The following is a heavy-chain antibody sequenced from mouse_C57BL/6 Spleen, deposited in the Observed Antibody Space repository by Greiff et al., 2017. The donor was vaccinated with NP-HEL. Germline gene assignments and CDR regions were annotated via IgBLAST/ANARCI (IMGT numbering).Heavy chain of an antibody. CDR1: GYTFTSYW. D-gene: IGHD1-2*01. Sequence: VQLQQPGAELVRPGTSVKLSCKASGYTFTSYWMHWVKQRPGQGLEWIGVIDPSDSYTNYNQKFKGKATLTVDTSSSTAYMQLSSLTSEDSAVYYCARTDYYGAAPYFDYWGQGTTLTVSS. J-gene: IGHJ2*01. V-gene: IGHV1-59*01. CDR2: IDPSDSYT. CDR3: ARTDYYGAAPYFDY.